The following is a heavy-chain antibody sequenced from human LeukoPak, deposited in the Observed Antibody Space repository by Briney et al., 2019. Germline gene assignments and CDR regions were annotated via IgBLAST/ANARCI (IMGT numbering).Heavy chain of an antibody. V-gene: IGHV1-18*04. D-gene: IGHD1-26*01. CDR2: ISAYNGNT. CDR3: ARVSVGADWYFDL. Sequence: ASVNVSCKASGYSFTSYYMHWVRQAPGQGLEWMGWISAYNGNTNYAQKLQGRVTMTTDTSTSTAYMELRSLRSDDTAVYYCARVSVGADWYFDLWGRGTLVTVSS. J-gene: IGHJ2*01. CDR1: GYSFTSYY.